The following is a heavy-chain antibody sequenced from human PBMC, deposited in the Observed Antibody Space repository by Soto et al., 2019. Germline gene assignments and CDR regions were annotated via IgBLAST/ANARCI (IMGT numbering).Heavy chain of an antibody. J-gene: IGHJ4*02. Sequence: ASVKVSCKASGFTFTSSAVQWVRQARGQRLEWIGWIVVGSGNTNYAQKFQERVTITRDMSTSTAYMELSSLRSEDTAVYYCAAFPSGYSQPQKDYWGQGTLVTVSS. D-gene: IGHD6-13*01. CDR1: GFTFTSSA. CDR2: IVVGSGNT. CDR3: AAFPSGYSQPQKDY. V-gene: IGHV1-58*01.